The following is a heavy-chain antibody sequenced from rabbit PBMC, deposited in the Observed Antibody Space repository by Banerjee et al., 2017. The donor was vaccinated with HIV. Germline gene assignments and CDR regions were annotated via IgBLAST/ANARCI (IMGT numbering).Heavy chain of an antibody. CDR3: ARDDAGVVGYDWDL. CDR2: IRPSDGIT. D-gene: IGHD4-2*01. V-gene: IGHV1S43*01. J-gene: IGHJ4*01. CDR1: GIDFSSYW. Sequence: QSLEESGGDLVKPGASLTLTCTASGIDFSSYWMSWVRQAPGKGLEWIGCIRPSDGITYYASWVNGRHTISRSTSLNTVDLKMTSLTAADTATYFCARDDAGVVGYDWDLWGPGTLVTVS.